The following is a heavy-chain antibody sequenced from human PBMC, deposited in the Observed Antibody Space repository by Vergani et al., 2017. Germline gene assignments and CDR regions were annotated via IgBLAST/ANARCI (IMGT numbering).Heavy chain of an antibody. J-gene: IGHJ4*02. V-gene: IGHV3-23*01. Sequence: EVQLLESGGGLVQPGGSLRLSCAASGFTFSRYAMSWVCQAPGKGLEWVSTISDSGGNTYYADSVKGRFTISRDNSENTLYLQMNSLRAEDTAVYYCAKVTYGDYAGSDCWGQGTLVTVSS. CDR3: AKVTYGDYAGSDC. CDR1: GFTFSRYA. CDR2: ISDSGGNT. D-gene: IGHD4-17*01.